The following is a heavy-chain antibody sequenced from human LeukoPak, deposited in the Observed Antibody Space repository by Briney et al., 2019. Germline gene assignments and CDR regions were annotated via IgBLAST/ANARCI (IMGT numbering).Heavy chain of an antibody. CDR3: AKVRSGDIAAALNY. CDR2: ISGSGDNT. D-gene: IGHD6-13*01. J-gene: IGHJ4*02. V-gene: IGHV3-23*01. Sequence: PGGSLRLSCAASGFTVSSNYMSWVRQAPGKGLEWVSGISGSGDNTYYADSVKGRFTISRDNSKNTLYLQMNSLRAEDTAVYYCAKVRSGDIAAALNYWGQGTLVPVS. CDR1: GFTVSSNY.